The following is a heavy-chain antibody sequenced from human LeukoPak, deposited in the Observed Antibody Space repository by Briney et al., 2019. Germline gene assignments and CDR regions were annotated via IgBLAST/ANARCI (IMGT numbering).Heavy chain of an antibody. CDR1: GFTFSHHA. CDR2: INAGNGKT. D-gene: IGHD6-19*01. CDR3: ARGVWSSHNKEYLFDY. V-gene: IGHV1-3*01. J-gene: IGHJ4*02. Sequence: GASVKVSCKASGFTFSHHAMNWVRQAPGQRLEWMGWINAGNGKTKYSQKFQDRVTITRDTSASTAYMELNSLRSEDTAVYYCARGVWSSHNKEYLFDYWGQGTLVTVSS.